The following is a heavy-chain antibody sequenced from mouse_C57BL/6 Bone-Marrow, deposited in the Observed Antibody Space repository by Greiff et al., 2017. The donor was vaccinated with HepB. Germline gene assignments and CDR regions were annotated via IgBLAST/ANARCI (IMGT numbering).Heavy chain of an antibody. CDR3: DTAGPSYSAMDY. Sequence: QVQLQQPGAELVRPGTSVKLSCKASGYTFTSYWMHWVKQRPGQGLEWIGVIDPSDSYTNYNQKFKGKATLTVDTSSSTAYMQLSSLTSEDSAVYYCDTAGPSYSAMDYWGQGTSVTVSS. V-gene: IGHV1-59*01. CDR1: GYTFTSYW. CDR2: IDPSDSYT. J-gene: IGHJ4*01. D-gene: IGHD1-2*01.